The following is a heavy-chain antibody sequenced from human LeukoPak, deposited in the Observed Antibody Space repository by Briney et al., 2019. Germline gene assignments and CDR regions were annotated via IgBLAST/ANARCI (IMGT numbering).Heavy chain of an antibody. J-gene: IGHJ4*02. CDR3: ARLFRDVTTFDY. CDR1: GFTFDDYG. CDR2: INWNGGRI. Sequence: GGSLRLSCAASGFTFDDYGMSWVRQAPGKGLEWVSGINWNGGRIGYADSVKGRFTISRDNAKNSLYLQMNSLRAEDTAVYYCARLFRDVTTFDYWGQGTLVTVSS. V-gene: IGHV3-20*04. D-gene: IGHD1-1*01.